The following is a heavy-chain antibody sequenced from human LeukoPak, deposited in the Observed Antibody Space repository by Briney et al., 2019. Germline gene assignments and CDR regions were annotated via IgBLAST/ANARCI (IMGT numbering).Heavy chain of an antibody. Sequence: SETLSLTCTVSGGSISSYYWSWIRQPPGKGLEWIGYIYYSGSTNYNPSLKSRVTISVDTSKNQFSLKLSSVTAADTAVYYCARGYGSGSYYNDVAPAMNWFDPWGQGTLVTVSS. J-gene: IGHJ5*02. CDR1: GGSISSYY. CDR2: IYYSGST. CDR3: ARGYGSGSYYNDVAPAMNWFDP. D-gene: IGHD3-10*01. V-gene: IGHV4-59*12.